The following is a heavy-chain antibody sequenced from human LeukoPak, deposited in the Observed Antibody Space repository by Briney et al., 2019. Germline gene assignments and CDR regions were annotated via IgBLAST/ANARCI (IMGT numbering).Heavy chain of an antibody. V-gene: IGHV1-69*13. CDR2: IIPIFGTA. D-gene: IGHD6-19*01. CDR3: ARLHNSVGPAWFDP. Sequence: SVKVSCKASGGTFSSYAISWVRQAPGQGLEWMGGIIPIFGTANYAQKFQGRVTITADESTSTAYMELSSLRSEDTAVYYCARLHNSVGPAWFDPWGQGTLVTVSS. J-gene: IGHJ5*02. CDR1: GGTFSSYA.